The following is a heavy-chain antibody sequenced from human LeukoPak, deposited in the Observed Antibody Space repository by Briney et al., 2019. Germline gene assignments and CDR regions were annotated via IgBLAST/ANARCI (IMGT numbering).Heavy chain of an antibody. J-gene: IGHJ4*02. CDR2: ISGSGGST. CDR3: AIRRDYYDSSGYPVYFDY. V-gene: IGHV3-23*01. CDR1: GFTFSSYA. Sequence: GGSLRLSCAASGFTFSSYAMSWVRQAPGKGLEWVSAISGSGGSTYYADSVKGRFTISRDNSKNTLYLQMNSLRAEDTAVYYCAIRRDYYDSSGYPVYFDYWGQGTLATVSS. D-gene: IGHD3-22*01.